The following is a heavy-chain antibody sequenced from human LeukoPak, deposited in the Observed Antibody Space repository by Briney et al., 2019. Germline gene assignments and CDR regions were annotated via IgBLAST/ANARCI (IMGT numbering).Heavy chain of an antibody. Sequence: SETLSLTCTVSGYSISSDYYWGWIRRPPGKGLEWIGSFYHNGGTYYSPSLKSRVTISVDTSKNQFSLKLSSVTAADTAVYYCAREVTPGYFDYWGQGTLVTVSS. CDR2: FYHNGGT. CDR3: AREVTPGYFDY. CDR1: GYSISSDYY. J-gene: IGHJ4*02. D-gene: IGHD4-23*01. V-gene: IGHV4-38-2*02.